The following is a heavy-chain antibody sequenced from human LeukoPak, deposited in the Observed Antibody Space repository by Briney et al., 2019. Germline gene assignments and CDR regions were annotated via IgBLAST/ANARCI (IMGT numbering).Heavy chain of an antibody. CDR2: IYSGGST. Sequence: PGGSLRLSCAASGFTFSSYAMTWVRQAPGKGLEWVSVIYSGGSTYYADSVKGRFTISRDNSKNTLYLQMNSPRAEDTPVYYCARDKGTSYLSSFDYWGQGTLVTVSS. CDR3: ARDKGTSYLSSFDY. D-gene: IGHD6-6*01. V-gene: IGHV3-66*01. J-gene: IGHJ4*02. CDR1: GFTFSSYA.